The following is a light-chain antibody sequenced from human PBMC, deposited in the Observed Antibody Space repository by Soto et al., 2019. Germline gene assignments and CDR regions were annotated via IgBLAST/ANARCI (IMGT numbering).Light chain of an antibody. CDR3: MQALQTPDT. J-gene: IGKJ5*01. CDR1: QSLLHSNGYNY. Sequence: DIVMTQSPLSLTVTPGEPAAISCMSSQSLLHSNGYNYLDWYLQKPGQSPQLLIYLGSNRASGVPDRFSGSGSGTDFTLKISRVEAEDVGVYYCMQALQTPDTFGQGTRLEI. CDR2: LGS. V-gene: IGKV2-28*01.